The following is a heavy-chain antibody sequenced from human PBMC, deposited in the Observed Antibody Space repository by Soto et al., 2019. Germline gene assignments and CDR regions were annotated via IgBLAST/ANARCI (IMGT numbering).Heavy chain of an antibody. CDR2: ISSSGSTI. CDR1: GFSLSTYS. J-gene: IGHJ4*02. Sequence: PGGSLRLSCVASGFSLSTYSINWVRQAPGKGLEWVSYISSSGSTIYYADSVKGRFTISRDNAKNSLYLQMNSLRAEDTAVYYCARDRSSGYYYGGKHHPYWGQGTLVTVSS. V-gene: IGHV3-48*04. CDR3: ARDRSSGYYYGGKHHPY. D-gene: IGHD3-22*01.